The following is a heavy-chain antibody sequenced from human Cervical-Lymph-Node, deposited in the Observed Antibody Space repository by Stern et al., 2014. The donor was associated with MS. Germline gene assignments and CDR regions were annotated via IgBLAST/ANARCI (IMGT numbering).Heavy chain of an antibody. CDR2: IYWNDKT. J-gene: IGHJ4*02. Sequence: QITLKESGPALVKPTQTLTLTCTFSGFSLVTSGVRVSWIRQPPGKALEWLARIYWNDKTFYNTSLMTRLTISKDTAKNQVVLTMTNVDPVDTATYYCARMMGSGYRHYFDYWGQGTPVTVS. V-gene: IGHV2-70*04. D-gene: IGHD3-3*01. CDR1: GFSLVTSGVR. CDR3: ARMMGSGYRHYFDY.